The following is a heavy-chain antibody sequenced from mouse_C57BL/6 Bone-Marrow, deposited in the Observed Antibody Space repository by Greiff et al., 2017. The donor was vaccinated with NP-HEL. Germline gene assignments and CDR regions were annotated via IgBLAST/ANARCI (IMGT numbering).Heavy chain of an antibody. Sequence: EVMLVESGGGLVQPGGSLSLSCAASGFTFTDYYMSWVRRPPGKALEWLGFIRNKANGYTTEYSASVKGRFTISRDNSQSILYLQMNALRAEDSATYYCARYWWYFDVWGTGTTVTVSS. CDR1: GFTFTDYY. CDR2: IRNKANGYTT. J-gene: IGHJ1*03. CDR3: ARYWWYFDV. V-gene: IGHV7-3*01.